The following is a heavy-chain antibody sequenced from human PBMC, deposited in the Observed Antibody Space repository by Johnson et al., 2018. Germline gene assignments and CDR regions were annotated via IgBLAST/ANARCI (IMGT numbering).Heavy chain of an antibody. J-gene: IGHJ6*03. Sequence: VQLVQSGGGVVQPGRSLRLSCAASGFTFGCCGMHWVRQAPGKGLEWVAAISFDGSVTHYGESVKGRFTISRDNSKSTVYGEMNSLRGEETAVYDCAKAGMMTFGAGRNSDYYMDVWGKGTTVTVSS. CDR3: AKAGMMTFGAGRNSDYYMDV. V-gene: IGHV3-30*18. CDR2: ISFDGSVT. CDR1: GFTFGCCG. D-gene: IGHD3-16*01.